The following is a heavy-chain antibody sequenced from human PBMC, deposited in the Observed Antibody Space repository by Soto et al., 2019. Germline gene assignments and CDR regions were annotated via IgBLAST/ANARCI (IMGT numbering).Heavy chain of an antibody. CDR2: INAGNGNT. CDR1: GYTFTSYA. D-gene: IGHD3-10*01. V-gene: IGHV1-3*01. J-gene: IGHJ4*02. Sequence: ASVKVSCKASGYTFTSYAMHWVRQAPGQRLEWMGWINAGNGNTKYSQKFQGRVTITRDTSASTAYMELSSLRSEDTAVYYCARDRGYYGSRSYSQGDYWGQGTLVTVSS. CDR3: ARDRGYYGSRSYSQGDY.